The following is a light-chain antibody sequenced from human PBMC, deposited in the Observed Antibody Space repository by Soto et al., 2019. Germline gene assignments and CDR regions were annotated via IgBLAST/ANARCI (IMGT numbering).Light chain of an antibody. J-gene: IGLJ2*01. Sequence: QSALTQPASVSGSPGQSITISCTGTSSDVGSYNLVSWYQLHPDKAPKLMIYEGSKRPSGVSNRFSGSKSGNTASLTISGLQAEDAADYCCCSYTGSSTFVFGGGTKVTVL. CDR2: EGS. V-gene: IGLV2-23*03. CDR3: CSYTGSSTFV. CDR1: SSDVGSYNL.